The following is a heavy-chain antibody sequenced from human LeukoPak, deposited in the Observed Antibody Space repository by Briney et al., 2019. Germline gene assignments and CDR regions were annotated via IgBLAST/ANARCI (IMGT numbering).Heavy chain of an antibody. Sequence: PSETLSLTCTVSGGSISSYYWSWIRQPPGKGLEWIGYIYYSGSTNYNPSLTSRVTISVATSKNQFSLKLSSVTAADTAVYYCASLTYYYGSGTLWGQGTLVTVSS. CDR1: GGSISSYY. J-gene: IGHJ4*02. V-gene: IGHV4-59*08. CDR2: IYYSGST. D-gene: IGHD3-10*01. CDR3: ASLTYYYGSGTL.